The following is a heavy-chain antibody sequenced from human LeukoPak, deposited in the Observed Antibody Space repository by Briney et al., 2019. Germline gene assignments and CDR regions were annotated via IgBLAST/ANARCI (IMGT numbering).Heavy chain of an antibody. D-gene: IGHD6-13*01. V-gene: IGHV1-69*05. Sequence: SVKVSCKASGGTFSSYAISWVRQAPGRGLEWMGGIIPIFGTANYAQKFQGRVTITTDESTSTAYMELSSLRSEDTAVYYCARGGIAAAGYYYYYMDVWGKGTTVTVSS. CDR2: IIPIFGTA. J-gene: IGHJ6*03. CDR1: GGTFSSYA. CDR3: ARGGIAAAGYYYYYMDV.